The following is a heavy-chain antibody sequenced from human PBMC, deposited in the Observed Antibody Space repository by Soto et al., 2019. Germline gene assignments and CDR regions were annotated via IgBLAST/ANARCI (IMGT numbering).Heavy chain of an antibody. D-gene: IGHD5-18*01. J-gene: IGHJ4*01. Sequence: GSLGLSCAASGFTFSSYSMNWARQAPGKGLEWISYISSSSRTIYYPDSVKGRFTISRDKAENSVFLQMNSLRDEDTAVYFCVRDRDLDRDMVHGDLWGQGTLVTVSS. CDR1: GFTFSSYS. CDR2: ISSSSRTI. V-gene: IGHV3-48*02. CDR3: VRDRDLDRDMVHGDL.